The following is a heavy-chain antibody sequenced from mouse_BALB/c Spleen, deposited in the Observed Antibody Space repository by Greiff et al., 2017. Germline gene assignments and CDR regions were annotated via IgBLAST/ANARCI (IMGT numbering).Heavy chain of an antibody. CDR2: ISYSGST. V-gene: IGHV3-2*02. CDR3: ARWGYGSSYRGAMDY. Sequence: EVHLVESGPGLVKPSQSLSLTCTVTGYSITSDYAWNWIRQFPGNKLEWMGYISYSGSTSYNPSLKSRISITRDTSKNQFFLQLNSVTTEDTATYYCARWGYGSSYRGAMDYWGQGTSVTVSS. J-gene: IGHJ4*01. D-gene: IGHD1-1*01. CDR1: GYSITSDYA.